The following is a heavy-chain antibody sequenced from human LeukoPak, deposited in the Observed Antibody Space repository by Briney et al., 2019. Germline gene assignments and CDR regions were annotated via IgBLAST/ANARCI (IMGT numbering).Heavy chain of an antibody. J-gene: IGHJ4*02. D-gene: IGHD6-13*01. Sequence: GGSLRLSCVASGFTFSSYGMHWVRQAPGKGLEWVAVISYDGSNKYYADSVKGRFTISRDNFKNTLYLQMNSLRAEDTAVYYCAKAAAAGPSPGIDYWGQGTLVTVPS. V-gene: IGHV3-30*18. CDR2: ISYDGSNK. CDR3: AKAAAAGPSPGIDY. CDR1: GFTFSSYG.